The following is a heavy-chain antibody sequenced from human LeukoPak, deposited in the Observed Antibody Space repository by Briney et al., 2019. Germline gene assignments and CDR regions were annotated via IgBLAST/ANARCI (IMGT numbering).Heavy chain of an antibody. CDR3: ARDPASSGWYVRYDY. CDR2: INPNSGGT. CDR1: GYTFTGYY. Sequence: ASVKVSCKASGYTFTGYYMHWVRQAPGQGLEWMGWINPNSGGTNYAQKFQGRVTMTRDTSISTAYMELSRLRSDDTAAYYCARDPASSGWYVRYDYWGQGTLVTVSS. D-gene: IGHD6-19*01. J-gene: IGHJ4*02. V-gene: IGHV1-2*02.